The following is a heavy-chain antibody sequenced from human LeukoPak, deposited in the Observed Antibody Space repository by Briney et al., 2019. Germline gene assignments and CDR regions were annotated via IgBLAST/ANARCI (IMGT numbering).Heavy chain of an antibody. Sequence: GGSLRLSCAASGFTFSTYWMTWVRQAPGKGLEWVAHIKQDGSEKYYVDSVKGRFTISRDNAKNLLYLQMNSLRAEDTAVYYCAAANYYYYYMDVWGKGTTVTVSS. J-gene: IGHJ6*03. D-gene: IGHD2-15*01. CDR2: IKQDGSEK. CDR3: AAANYYYYYMDV. V-gene: IGHV3-7*01. CDR1: GFTFSTYW.